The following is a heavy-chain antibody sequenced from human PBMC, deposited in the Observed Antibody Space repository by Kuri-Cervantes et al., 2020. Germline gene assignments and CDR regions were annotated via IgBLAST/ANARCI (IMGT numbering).Heavy chain of an antibody. CDR3: AKERGGYYGSVSPPRAFDF. Sequence: LSLTCAASGFTFSSYGMHWVRQAPGKGLEWVAVISYDGSNKYYADSVKGRFTISRDNSKNTLYLQMNSLRAEDTAVYYCAKERGGYYGSVSPPRAFDFWGQGTLVTVSS. CDR2: ISYDGSNK. J-gene: IGHJ4*02. V-gene: IGHV3-30*18. CDR1: GFTFSSYG. D-gene: IGHD3-10*01.